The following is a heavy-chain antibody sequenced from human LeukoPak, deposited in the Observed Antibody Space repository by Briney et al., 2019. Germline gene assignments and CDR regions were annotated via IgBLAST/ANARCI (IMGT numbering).Heavy chain of an antibody. CDR3: AREGIVGATFDY. CDR2: MNPNSGNT. J-gene: IGHJ4*02. D-gene: IGHD1-26*01. V-gene: IGHV1-8*01. Sequence: ASVKVSCKASGDTFTNYDINWVRQATGQGLEWMGWMNPNSGNTGYAQKFQGRVTITADESTSTAYMELSSLRSEDTAVYYCAREGIVGATFDYWGQGTLVTVSS. CDR1: GDTFTNYD.